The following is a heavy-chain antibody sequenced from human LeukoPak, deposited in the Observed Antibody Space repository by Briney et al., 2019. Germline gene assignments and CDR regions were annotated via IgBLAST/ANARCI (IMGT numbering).Heavy chain of an antibody. CDR3: AREGGERYFDWHPNNVNWFDP. Sequence: ASVKVSCKASGGTFSSYAISWVRQAPGQGLEWMGGIIPIFGTANYAQKFQGRVTITADESTSTAYMELSSLRSEDTAVCYCAREGGERYFDWHPNNVNWFDPWGQGTLVTASS. CDR2: IIPIFGTA. J-gene: IGHJ5*02. V-gene: IGHV1-69*13. D-gene: IGHD3-9*01. CDR1: GGTFSSYA.